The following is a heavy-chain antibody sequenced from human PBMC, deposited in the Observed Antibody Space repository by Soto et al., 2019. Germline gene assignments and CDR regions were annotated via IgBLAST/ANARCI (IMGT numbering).Heavy chain of an antibody. CDR3: AKTITIFGVVIIQAWDYYYYGMEV. CDR2: ISSSSSTI. D-gene: IGHD3-3*01. V-gene: IGHV3-48*02. CDR1: GFTFSSYS. J-gene: IGHJ6*02. Sequence: GESLRLSCAASGFTFSSYSMNCVRQAPGKGLEWVSYISSSSSTIYYADSVKRRFTISRDNAKNSLYLQMNSLRDEDTAVYYCAKTITIFGVVIIQAWDYYYYGMEVWGQGTTVTVSS.